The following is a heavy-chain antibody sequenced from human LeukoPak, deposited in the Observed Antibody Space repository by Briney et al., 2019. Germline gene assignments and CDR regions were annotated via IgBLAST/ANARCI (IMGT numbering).Heavy chain of an antibody. J-gene: IGHJ6*02. CDR3: AREKFTMIVGWQLEQYYYGMDV. D-gene: IGHD3-22*01. CDR2: IIPIFGTA. CDR1: GDTFSSYA. V-gene: IGHV1-69*01. Sequence: GSSVKVSCKASGDTFSSYAISWVRQAPGQGLEWMGGIIPIFGTANYAQKFQGRVTITADESTSTAYMELSSLRSEDTAVYYCAREKFTMIVGWQLEQYYYGMDVWGQGTTVTVSS.